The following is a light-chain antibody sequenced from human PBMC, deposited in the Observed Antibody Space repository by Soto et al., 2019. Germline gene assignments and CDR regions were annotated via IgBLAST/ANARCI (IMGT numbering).Light chain of an antibody. CDR1: QTISTY. Sequence: IQMTQSPSSLSASVGDRVTITCRASQTISTYLNWYQQKPGKAPRLLIYDASSLLSGVPPRFSGSGSGTDSTLAISSLQPEDSATYYCLQDINYPWTFGQGTKVDIK. J-gene: IGKJ1*01. V-gene: IGKV1-6*01. CDR3: LQDINYPWT. CDR2: DAS.